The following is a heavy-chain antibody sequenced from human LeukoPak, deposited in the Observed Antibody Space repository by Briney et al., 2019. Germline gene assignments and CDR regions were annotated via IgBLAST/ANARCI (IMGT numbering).Heavy chain of an antibody. CDR3: ARTPYSGSQFDY. V-gene: IGHV1-69*05. CDR2: IIPIFGRA. J-gene: IGHJ4*02. D-gene: IGHD1-26*01. Sequence: SVKVSCKGSGGTFTIYAISWVRQAPGQGLEWMGRIIPIFGRANYAQKFQGRVTITTDESTSTAYMELSSLRSEDTAVYYCARTPYSGSQFDYWGQGTLVTVSS. CDR1: GGTFTIYA.